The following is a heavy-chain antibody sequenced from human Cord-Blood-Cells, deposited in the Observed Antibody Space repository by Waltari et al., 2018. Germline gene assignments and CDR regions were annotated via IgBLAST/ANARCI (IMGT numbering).Heavy chain of an antibody. D-gene: IGHD6-6*01. CDR1: GYTLTELS. CDR2: FDPEDGET. J-gene: IGHJ6*03. V-gene: IGHV1-24*01. Sequence: QVQLVQSGAEVKKPGASVKVSCKVSGYTLTELSMHWVRQAPGKGLEWMGGFDPEDGETIYAQKFQGRVTMTEDTSTDTAYMELSSLRSEDTAVYYCATGGYSSSSFEDYYYYYMDVWGKGTTVTVSS. CDR3: ATGGYSSSSFEDYYYYYMDV.